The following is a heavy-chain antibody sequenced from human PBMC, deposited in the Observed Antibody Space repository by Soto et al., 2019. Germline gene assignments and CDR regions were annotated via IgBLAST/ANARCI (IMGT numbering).Heavy chain of an antibody. V-gene: IGHV3-33*01. D-gene: IGHD2-15*01. Sequence: PGGSLRLSCAASGFTFSSYGMHWVRQAPGKGLEWVAVIWYDGSNKYHADSVKGRFTISRDNSKNTLYLQMNSLRAEDTAVYYCARDQCSGGSCYFDYRGQGTLVTVSS. CDR1: GFTFSSYG. CDR2: IWYDGSNK. CDR3: ARDQCSGGSCYFDY. J-gene: IGHJ4*02.